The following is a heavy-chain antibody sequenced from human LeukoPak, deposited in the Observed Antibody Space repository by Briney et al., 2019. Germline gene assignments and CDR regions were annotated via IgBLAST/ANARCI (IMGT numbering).Heavy chain of an antibody. CDR3: ARLSTVTTLHAFDI. CDR1: GGSINSSSYY. J-gene: IGHJ3*02. CDR2: IYYSGST. V-gene: IGHV4-39*01. Sequence: PSETLSLTCTASGGSINSSSYYWGWIRQPPGKGLEWIGSIYYSGSTYYNPSLKSRVTISVDTSKNQFSLKLSSVTAADTAVYYCARLSTVTTLHAFDIWGQGTMVTVSS. D-gene: IGHD4-17*01.